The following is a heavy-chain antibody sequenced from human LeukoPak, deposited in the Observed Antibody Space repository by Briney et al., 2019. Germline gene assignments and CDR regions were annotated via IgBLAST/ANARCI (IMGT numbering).Heavy chain of an antibody. J-gene: IGHJ4*02. CDR1: GFTFSSYE. D-gene: IGHD5-24*01. CDR3: AKDDGWLQYNY. CDR2: ITSSGSTT. V-gene: IGHV3-48*03. Sequence: GGSLRLSCAASGFTFSSYEMNWVRQAPGKGLEWVSYITSSGSTTYYADSVKGRFTISRDNSKNTVYLQMNSLRAEDTAVYYCAKDDGWLQYNYWGQGTLVTVSS.